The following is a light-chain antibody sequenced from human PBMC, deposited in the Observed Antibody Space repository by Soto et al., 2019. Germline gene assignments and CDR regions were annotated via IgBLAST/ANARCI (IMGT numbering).Light chain of an antibody. CDR2: DAS. J-gene: IGKJ5*01. CDR3: QQYNNWPFS. V-gene: IGKV3-15*01. CDR1: QSVSSN. Sequence: EIVMTQSPATLSVSRGERSTLSCRASQSVSSNFAWYQQKPGQAPRLLIYDASTRATGVPARFSGTGSETDFTLTISGLQSEDSAVYFCQQYNNWPFSFGQGTRLEIK.